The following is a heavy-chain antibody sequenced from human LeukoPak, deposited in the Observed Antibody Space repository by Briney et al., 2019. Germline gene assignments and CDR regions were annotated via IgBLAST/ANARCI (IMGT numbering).Heavy chain of an antibody. CDR3: ARIITIFGVPKRGWFDP. CDR2: IYYSGST. CDR1: GVSISSYY. J-gene: IGHJ5*02. D-gene: IGHD3-3*01. Sequence: SETLSLTCTVSGVSISSYYWSWIRQPPGKGLEWIGYIYYSGSTNYNPSLKSRVTISVDTTKNQFSLKLSSVTAADTAVYYCARIITIFGVPKRGWFDPWGQGTLVTVSS. V-gene: IGHV4-59*01.